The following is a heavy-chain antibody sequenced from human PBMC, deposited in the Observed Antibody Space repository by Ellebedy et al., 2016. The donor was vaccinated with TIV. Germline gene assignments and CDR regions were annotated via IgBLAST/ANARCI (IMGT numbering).Heavy chain of an antibody. CDR1: GDSVSTDIG. V-gene: IGHV6-1*01. Sequence: SQTLSLTCVISGDSVSTDIGWNWIRQSPSRGLEWLGRTYYRSKWNNDYAVSLKSRITINPDTSKNLFSLQLNSVTPEDTAVYYCARGWFGSSMGVWGQGTTVTVSS. D-gene: IGHD3-10*01. J-gene: IGHJ6*02. CDR2: TYYRSKWNN. CDR3: ARGWFGSSMGV.